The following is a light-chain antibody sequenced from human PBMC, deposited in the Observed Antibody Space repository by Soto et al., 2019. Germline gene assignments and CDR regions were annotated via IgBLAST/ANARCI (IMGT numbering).Light chain of an antibody. J-gene: IGKJ1*01. CDR1: QSVSSNY. V-gene: IGKV3-20*01. CDR3: QQYGSSHTWT. CDR2: GAS. Sequence: ESVLTQSPGTLSLSPGERATLSCRASQSVSSNYLAWYQQKPGQAPRLLIYGASTRATGIPDRFSGSGSGTDFTVTISRLEPDDSAVYYCQQYGSSHTWTFGQGTKVEIK.